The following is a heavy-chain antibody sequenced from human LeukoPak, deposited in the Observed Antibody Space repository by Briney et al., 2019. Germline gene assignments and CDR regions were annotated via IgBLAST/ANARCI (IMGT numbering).Heavy chain of an antibody. CDR1: GGSISSSSYY. D-gene: IGHD2-21*02. CDR2: IYYSGST. Sequence: PSETLSLTCTVSGGSISSSSYYWGWIRQPPGKGLEWIGSIYYSGSTYYNPSLKSRVTISVDTSKNQFSLKLSSVTAADTAVYYCARETDCGGDCYLFDYWGQGTLVTVSS. V-gene: IGHV4-39*07. J-gene: IGHJ4*02. CDR3: ARETDCGGDCYLFDY.